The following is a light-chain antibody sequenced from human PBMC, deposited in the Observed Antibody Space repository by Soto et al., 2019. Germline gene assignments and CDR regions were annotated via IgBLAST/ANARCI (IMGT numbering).Light chain of an antibody. CDR2: DVK. V-gene: IGLV2-11*01. J-gene: IGLJ1*01. CDR1: SSDVGGYNY. CDR3: CSYARDYTFV. Sequence: QSALTQPRSVSGSPGQSVTISCTGTSSDVGGYNYVTWYQQYPGKAPKVLIYDVKTRPSGVPDRFSGSKSGTTASLTISGLEDEDDDDCYCCSYARDYTFVFGTGTKLTVL.